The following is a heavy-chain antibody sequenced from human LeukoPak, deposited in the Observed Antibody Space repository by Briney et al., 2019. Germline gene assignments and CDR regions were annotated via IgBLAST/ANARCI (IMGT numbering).Heavy chain of an antibody. Sequence: SVKVSCKASGYTFTGYYMHWVRQAPGQGLEWMGWINPDSGGTNYAQKFQGRVTMTRDTSITTAHMELSRLRSDDTAVYYCARGEVDCGGGSCYNWIDPWGQGTLVTVSS. CDR2: INPDSGGT. V-gene: IGHV1-2*02. J-gene: IGHJ5*02. D-gene: IGHD2-15*01. CDR3: ARGEVDCGGGSCYNWIDP. CDR1: GYTFTGYY.